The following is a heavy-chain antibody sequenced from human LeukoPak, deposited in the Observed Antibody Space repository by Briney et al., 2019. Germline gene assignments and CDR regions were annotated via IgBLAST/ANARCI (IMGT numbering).Heavy chain of an antibody. V-gene: IGHV3-15*01. Sequence: PGGSLRLSCAASGFTFSNAWMSWVRQAPGKGLEWVGRIKSKTDGGTTDYAAPVKGRFTISRDDSKNTLYLQMNSLRAEDTAVYYCVRGIWNGPYYWGQGTLVTVSS. J-gene: IGHJ4*02. D-gene: IGHD1-1*01. CDR2: IKSKTDGGTT. CDR1: GFTFSNAW. CDR3: VRGIWNGPYY.